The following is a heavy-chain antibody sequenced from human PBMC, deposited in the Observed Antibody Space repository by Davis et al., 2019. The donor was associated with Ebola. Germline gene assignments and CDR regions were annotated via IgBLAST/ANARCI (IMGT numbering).Heavy chain of an antibody. CDR1: GFIFSSYA. Sequence: PSETLSLTCAASGFIFSSYAMSWVRQAPGKGLEWVAAIGGSGGSTYYADSVKGRFTISRDNSKSSLYLQMHALRVDDTAVYYCAKDSTAGALGGYWGQGTLVTVSS. CDR2: IGGSGGST. V-gene: IGHV3-23*01. D-gene: IGHD1-26*01. CDR3: AKDSTAGALGGY. J-gene: IGHJ4*02.